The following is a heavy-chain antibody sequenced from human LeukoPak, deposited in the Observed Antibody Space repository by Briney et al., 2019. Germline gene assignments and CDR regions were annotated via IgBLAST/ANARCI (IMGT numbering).Heavy chain of an antibody. J-gene: IGHJ6*02. CDR3: ARGGNWKTYYYYGLDV. CDR1: GFTFSSYA. CDR2: IGSDTSAI. Sequence: GGSLRLSCAASGFTFSSYALSWVRQAPGKGLEWVSYIGSDTSAIFYADSVKGRFTVSRDNAKNSLYLQMNSLRDEDTAVYYCARGGNWKTYYYYGLDVWGQGTTVTVSS. D-gene: IGHD1-1*01. V-gene: IGHV3-48*02.